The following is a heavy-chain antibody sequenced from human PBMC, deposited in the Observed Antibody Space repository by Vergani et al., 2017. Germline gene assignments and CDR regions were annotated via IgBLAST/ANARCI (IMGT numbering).Heavy chain of an antibody. CDR1: GFTFSSYA. V-gene: IGHV4-38-2*01. CDR2: LYASGST. D-gene: IGHD5-18*01. Sequence: VQLLESGGGLVQPGGSLRLSCAASGFTFSSYAMSWIRQSPEKGLEWIGSLYASGSTYYSPSLKSRVAISIDTSKNHFSLRLSSVTAADTAVYYCARHLRGYSYGVFDYWGQGREVTVSS. J-gene: IGHJ4*02. CDR3: ARHLRGYSYGVFDY.